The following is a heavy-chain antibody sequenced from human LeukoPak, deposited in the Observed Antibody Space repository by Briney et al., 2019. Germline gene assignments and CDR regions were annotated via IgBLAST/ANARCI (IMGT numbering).Heavy chain of an antibody. D-gene: IGHD6-19*01. V-gene: IGHV3-21*01. J-gene: IGHJ4*02. CDR1: GFTFSSYS. CDR2: ISSSSSYI. CDR3: AKDTLEQWLVGCLDY. Sequence: GGSLRLSCAASGFTFSSYSMNWVRQAPGKGLEWVSSISSSSSYIYYADSVKGRFTISRDNSKNTLYLQMNSLRAEDTAVYYCAKDTLEQWLVGCLDYWGQGTLVTASS.